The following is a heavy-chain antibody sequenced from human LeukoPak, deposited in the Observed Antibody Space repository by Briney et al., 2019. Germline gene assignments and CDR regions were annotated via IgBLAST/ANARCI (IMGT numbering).Heavy chain of an antibody. Sequence: GGFLRLSCAASGFTFSSYWMHWVRQAPGKGLVWVSRINSAGSSTSYADSVKGRFTISRDNAKNTVYLQVNSLTAEDTAVYYCAGAFSSGWYRGFDYWGQGTLVSVSS. V-gene: IGHV3-74*01. CDR2: INSAGSST. D-gene: IGHD6-19*01. CDR3: AGAFSSGWYRGFDY. CDR1: GFTFSSYW. J-gene: IGHJ4*02.